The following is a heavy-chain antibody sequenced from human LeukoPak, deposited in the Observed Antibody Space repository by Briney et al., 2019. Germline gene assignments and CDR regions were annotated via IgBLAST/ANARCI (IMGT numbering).Heavy chain of an antibody. J-gene: IGHJ6*03. D-gene: IGHD2-8*01. V-gene: IGHV4-34*01. CDR2: INHSGST. Sequence: SETLSLTCAVYGGSFSGYYWSWIRQPPGKGLEWIGEINHSGSTNYNPSLKSRVTISVDTSKNQFSLKLSSVTAADTAVYYCARCPEVYAHYYYMDVWGKGTTVTVSS. CDR1: GGSFSGYY. CDR3: ARCPEVYAHYYYMDV.